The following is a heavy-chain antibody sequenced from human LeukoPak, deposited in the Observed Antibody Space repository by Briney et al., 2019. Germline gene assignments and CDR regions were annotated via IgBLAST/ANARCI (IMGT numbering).Heavy chain of an antibody. J-gene: IGHJ4*02. CDR3: AMRERLAAAFDY. CDR2: IYTSGST. D-gene: IGHD6-13*01. V-gene: IGHV4-61*02. CDR1: GCSISSASYY. Sequence: SETLSLTCTVSGCSISSASYYWSWIRQPAGKGLEWIVRIYTSGSTNYNPSLKRRVTISVDTSKNQFSLKLSSVTAADTAVYYCAMRERLAAAFDYWGQGTLVTVAS.